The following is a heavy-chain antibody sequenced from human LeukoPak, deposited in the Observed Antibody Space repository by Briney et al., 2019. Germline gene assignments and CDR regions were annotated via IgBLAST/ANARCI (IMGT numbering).Heavy chain of an antibody. V-gene: IGHV3-30*04. CDR1: GFAFSNYA. Sequence: GGSLRLSCAASGFAFSNYAMHWVRQAPGKGLQWVAVISYDGTKKYYADSLKGQFTISRDNSKNTLYLRMNSLRTEDTAVYYCAIGDGLGELSSSFDHWGQGTLVTVSS. J-gene: IGHJ4*02. D-gene: IGHD3-16*02. CDR2: ISYDGTKK. CDR3: AIGDGLGELSSSFDH.